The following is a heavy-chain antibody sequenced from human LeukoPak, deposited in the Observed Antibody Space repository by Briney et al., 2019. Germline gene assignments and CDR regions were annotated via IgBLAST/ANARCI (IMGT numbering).Heavy chain of an antibody. CDR3: AKTSYGARPNDAFDI. CDR1: GFTFSSYA. CDR2: ISGSGGST. J-gene: IGHJ3*02. Sequence: GGSLRLSCAASGFTFSSYAMIWVPQAPGKGLEWGSAISGSGGSTYYADSVKGRFTISRDNSKNTLYLQMHSLRAEDTAVYYCAKTSYGARPNDAFDIWGQGTLVTVSS. D-gene: IGHD4-17*01. V-gene: IGHV3-23*01.